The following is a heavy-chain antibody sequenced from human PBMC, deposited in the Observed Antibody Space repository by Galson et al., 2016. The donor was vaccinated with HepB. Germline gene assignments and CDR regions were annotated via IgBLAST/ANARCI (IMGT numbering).Heavy chain of an antibody. CDR3: ARETYYDFRSSYYTGDSDYYYYGLDV. V-gene: IGHV1-46*01. CDR2: INPSGGST. CDR1: GYTFISYY. D-gene: IGHD3-3*01. Sequence: SVKVSCKASGYTFISYYMHWVRQAPGQGLEWMGIINPSGGSTSYAQKFQGRVTMTRDTSTNTLYMELSSLRSEDTAVYYCARETYYDFRSSYYTGDSDYYYYGLDVWGQGTTVTVSS. J-gene: IGHJ6*02.